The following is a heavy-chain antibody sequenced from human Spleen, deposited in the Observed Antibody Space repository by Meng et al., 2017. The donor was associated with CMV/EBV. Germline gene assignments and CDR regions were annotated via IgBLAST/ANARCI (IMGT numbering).Heavy chain of an antibody. CDR2: ITSASNYI. CDR1: GFAISTYS. Sequence: SGFAISTYSMNWVRQAPGKGLEWVSSITSASNYINYADSVKGRFTISRDNAKNSLYLQMDNLRAEDTALYYCAGGRITIHEVSLFDPWGQGTLVTVSS. J-gene: IGHJ5*02. V-gene: IGHV3-21*01. CDR3: AGGRITIHEVSLFDP. D-gene: IGHD3-3*01.